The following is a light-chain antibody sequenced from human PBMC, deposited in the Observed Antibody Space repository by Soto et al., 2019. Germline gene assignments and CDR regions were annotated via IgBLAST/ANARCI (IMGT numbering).Light chain of an antibody. J-gene: IGKJ4*01. CDR3: KQSRSFPRT. CDR1: QDLDRW. Sequence: DIQLTQSPSSVSASVGDRFSSTCLAIQDLDRWLAWYQQKPGEAPKVLIFAASSLQSGLPSRFSGGGSGTDFSLTISSLLPEDFATYYCKQSRSFPRTFGGGTKVDI. CDR2: AAS. V-gene: IGKV1-12*01.